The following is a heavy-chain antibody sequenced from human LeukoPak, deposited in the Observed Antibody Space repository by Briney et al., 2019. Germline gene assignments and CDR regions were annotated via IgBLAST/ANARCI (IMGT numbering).Heavy chain of an antibody. CDR2: INHSGST. V-gene: IGHV4-34*01. CDR1: GGSFSGYY. Sequence: SETLSLTCAVYGGSFSGYYWSWIRQPPGKGLEWIGEINHSGSTNYNPSLKSRVTISVDTSKNQFSLKLSSVTAADTAVYYCARVFGYPARDFDYWGQGTLVTVSS. J-gene: IGHJ4*02. D-gene: IGHD6-25*01. CDR3: ARVFGYPARDFDY.